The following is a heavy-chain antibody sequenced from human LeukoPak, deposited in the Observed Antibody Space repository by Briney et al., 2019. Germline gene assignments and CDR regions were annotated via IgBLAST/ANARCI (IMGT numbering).Heavy chain of an antibody. V-gene: IGHV3-23*01. CDR3: AKGESFAFAT. Sequence: PGGSLRLSCTTSGFTFSRYDMQWVRQAPGKGLEWVSGISRSGPTYYRDSVRGRFTTSRDNSKNTLYLQMNSLRAEDTAVYYCAKGESFAFATWGQGTMVTVSS. J-gene: IGHJ3*02. CDR2: ISRSGPT. D-gene: IGHD2-21*01. CDR1: GFTFSRYD.